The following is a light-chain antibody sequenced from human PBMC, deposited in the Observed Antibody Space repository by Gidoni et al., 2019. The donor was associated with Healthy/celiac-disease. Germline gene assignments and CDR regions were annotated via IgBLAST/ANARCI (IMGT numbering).Light chain of an antibody. J-gene: IGKJ1*01. CDR1: QSVSSSY. CDR2: GAS. Sequence: EIVLTKSPGTLSLSQGERATLSCRSSQSVSSSYLAWYQQEPGQAPRLLIYGASSRATGIPDRFSGSWSGTDFTLTIIRLEPEDFAVYYCQQYGSSPQTFGQGTKVEIK. CDR3: QQYGSSPQT. V-gene: IGKV3-20*01.